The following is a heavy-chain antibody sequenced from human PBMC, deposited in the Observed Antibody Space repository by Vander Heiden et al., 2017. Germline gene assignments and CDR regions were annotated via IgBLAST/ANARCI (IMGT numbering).Heavy chain of an antibody. CDR3: AKEWAGDPLW. D-gene: IGHD7-27*01. V-gene: IGHV3-23*01. CDR2: ISGSGGTT. J-gene: IGHJ4*02. Sequence: EVQLLESGGGLVQPGGSLRLSCAASGFTFSTYAMTWVSQAQGKGLQWVSSISGSGGTTYYADSVKGRFTISRDNSKNTLYVQMNSLRAEDTAMYYCAKEWAGDPLWWGQGTLVTVSS. CDR1: GFTFSTYA.